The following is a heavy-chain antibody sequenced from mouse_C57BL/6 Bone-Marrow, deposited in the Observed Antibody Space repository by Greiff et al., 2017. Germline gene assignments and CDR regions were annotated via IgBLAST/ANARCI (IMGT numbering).Heavy chain of an antibody. D-gene: IGHD2-1*01. Sequence: QVQLQQPGAELVKPGASVKMSCKASGYTFTSYWITWVKQRPGQGLEWIGDIYPGSGSTNYNEKFKSKATLTVDTSSSTAYMQLSSLTSEDFAVYYCAGYYGNLAWFAYWGQGTLVTVSA. CDR1: GYTFTSYW. J-gene: IGHJ3*01. CDR2: IYPGSGST. CDR3: AGYYGNLAWFAY. V-gene: IGHV1-55*01.